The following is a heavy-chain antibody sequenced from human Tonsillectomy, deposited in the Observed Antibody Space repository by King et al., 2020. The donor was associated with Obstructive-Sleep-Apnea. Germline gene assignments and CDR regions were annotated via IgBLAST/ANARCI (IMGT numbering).Heavy chain of an antibody. CDR1: GFTFEDYA. CDR3: SRVPVLRFLEWCDY. J-gene: IGHJ4*02. Sequence: EVQLVESGGALVQSGRSLRLSCTTSGFTFEDYALAWFRQAPGKGLEWVSVIRTRTSGATTEYAASVRDRFIVSRDDFEGIAYLQMNSLQIEDTAVYYCSRVPVLRFLEWCDYWGQGTLVAVSS. D-gene: IGHD3-3*01. CDR2: IRTRTSGATT. V-gene: IGHV3-49*03.